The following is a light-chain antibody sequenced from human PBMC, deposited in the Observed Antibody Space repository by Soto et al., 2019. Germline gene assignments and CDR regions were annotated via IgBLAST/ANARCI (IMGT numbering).Light chain of an antibody. CDR2: DAS. J-gene: IGKJ5*01. V-gene: IGKV1-33*01. CDR1: QDISNY. Sequence: DIQMTQSPSSLSASVGDRVTITSQASQDISNYLNWYQQKPGKAPKLLIYDASNLETGVPSRFSGSGSGTDFTFTISSLQPEDIATYYCQQYDNLPITFGQGTRLE. CDR3: QQYDNLPIT.